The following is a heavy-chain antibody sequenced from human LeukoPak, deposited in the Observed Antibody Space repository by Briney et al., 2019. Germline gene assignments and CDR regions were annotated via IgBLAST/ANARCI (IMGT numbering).Heavy chain of an antibody. CDR3: ARDRRWLQYSDY. Sequence: GGSLRLSCAASGFTFSSYAMHWVRQAPGKGLEWVSVISYDGSNKYYAGSVKGRFTISRDNSKNTLYLEMHSLRPEDTAVYYCARDRRWLQYSDYWGQGTLVTVSS. J-gene: IGHJ4*02. CDR2: ISYDGSNK. V-gene: IGHV3-30*04. D-gene: IGHD5-24*01. CDR1: GFTFSSYA.